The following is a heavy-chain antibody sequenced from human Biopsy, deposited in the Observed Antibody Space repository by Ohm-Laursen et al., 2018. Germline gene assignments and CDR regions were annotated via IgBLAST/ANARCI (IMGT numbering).Heavy chain of an antibody. Sequence: SVKVSCKAPEGTFSNYGVHWVRQAPGQGLEWLGGNIPILGTGNYAQKFQDRVTVAADTSTSTATMELRSLRSDDTAVYYCATKLTGYFHHWGQGTLVIVSS. CDR3: ATKLTGYFHH. CDR1: EGTFSNYG. CDR2: NIPILGTG. J-gene: IGHJ1*01. V-gene: IGHV1-69*06. D-gene: IGHD3-9*01.